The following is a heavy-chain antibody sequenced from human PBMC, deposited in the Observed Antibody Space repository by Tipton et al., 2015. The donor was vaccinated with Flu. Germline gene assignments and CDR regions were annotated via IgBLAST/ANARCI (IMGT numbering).Heavy chain of an antibody. V-gene: IGHV3-66*02. CDR1: GFTVSSNY. CDR3: ARDSDYGSGSYWIDY. CDR2: IYSGGST. J-gene: IGHJ4*02. D-gene: IGHD3-10*01. Sequence: GSLRLSCAASGFTVSSNYMSWVRQAPGKGLEWVSLIYSGGSTYYADSVKGRFTISRDNSKDTVFLQMSSLRAEDTAVYYCARDSDYGSGSYWIDYWGQGTLVIVSS.